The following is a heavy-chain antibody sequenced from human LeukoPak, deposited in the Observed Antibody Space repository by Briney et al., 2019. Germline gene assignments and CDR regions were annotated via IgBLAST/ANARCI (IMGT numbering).Heavy chain of an antibody. D-gene: IGHD5-18*01. J-gene: IGHJ4*02. CDR2: IYNSGTT. V-gene: IGHV4-31*03. Sequence: SETLSLTCTVSGGSISSGGYYWTWIRQHPGKGLEWIGYIYNSGTTYYNPSLESRVTISGDTSKNQFSLKLSSVTAADTAMYYCARTAGWSYGFDYWGQGTLVTVFS. CDR3: ARTAGWSYGFDY. CDR1: GGSISSGGYY.